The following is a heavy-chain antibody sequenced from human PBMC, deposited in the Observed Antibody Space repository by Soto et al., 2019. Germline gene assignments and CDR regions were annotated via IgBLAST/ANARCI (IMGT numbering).Heavy chain of an antibody. Sequence: ASVKVSCKASGYTFTSYAMHWVRQAPGQRLEWMGWINAGNGNTKYSQKFQGRVTITRDTSASTAYMELSSLRSEDTAVYYCARDPTIAVAGDYYYGMDVWGQGTTVTVSS. D-gene: IGHD6-19*01. CDR1: GYTFTSYA. J-gene: IGHJ6*02. CDR2: INAGNGNT. CDR3: ARDPTIAVAGDYYYGMDV. V-gene: IGHV1-3*01.